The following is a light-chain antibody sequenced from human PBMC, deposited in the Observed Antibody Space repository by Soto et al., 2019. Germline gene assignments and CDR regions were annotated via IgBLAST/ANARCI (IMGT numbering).Light chain of an antibody. V-gene: IGLV4-69*01. CDR3: QTWGSGTVV. CDR2: LNSDGSH. CDR1: SGHSSYA. J-gene: IGLJ2*01. Sequence: QPVLTQSPSASASRGASVKLTCTLSSGHSSYAIAWHQQQPEKGPRYLMKLNSDGSHSKGDGIPDRFSGSSSGAERYLTISSLQSDDEADYYCQTWGSGTVVFGGWTKRTFL.